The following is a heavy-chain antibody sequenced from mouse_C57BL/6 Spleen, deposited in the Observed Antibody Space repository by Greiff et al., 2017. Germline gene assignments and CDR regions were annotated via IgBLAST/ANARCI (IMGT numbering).Heavy chain of an antibody. Sequence: QVQLQQSGPELVKPGASVKISCKAYGYAFSSSWMNWVKQRPGKGLEWIGRIYPGDGDTNYNGKFKGKATLTADKSSSTAYMQLSSLTSEDSAVYFCARPNSGAMDYWGQGTSVTVSS. CDR1: GYAFSSSW. V-gene: IGHV1-82*01. CDR3: ARPNSGAMDY. CDR2: IYPGDGDT. J-gene: IGHJ4*01. D-gene: IGHD3-1*01.